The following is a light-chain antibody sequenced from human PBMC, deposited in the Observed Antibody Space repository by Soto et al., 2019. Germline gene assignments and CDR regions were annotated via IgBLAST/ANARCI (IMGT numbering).Light chain of an antibody. CDR1: SSNIGNNY. CDR3: GTWDSSLSAVV. V-gene: IGLV1-51*01. CDR2: DNN. J-gene: IGLJ2*01. Sequence: QSALPQPPSVSAAPGQKVTISCSGSSSNIGNNYVSWYQQLPGTAPKLLIYDNNKRPSGIPDRFSGSKSGTSATLGITGLQTGDGADYYCGTWDSSLSAVVFGGGTKVTVL.